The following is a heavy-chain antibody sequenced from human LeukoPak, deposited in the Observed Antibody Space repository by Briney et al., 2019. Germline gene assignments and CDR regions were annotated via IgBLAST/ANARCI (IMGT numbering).Heavy chain of an antibody. CDR2: IKQDGSEK. D-gene: IGHD2-15*01. CDR1: GFTFSSYW. Sequence: GGSLRLSCAASGFTFSSYWMSWVRQAPGKGLEWVANIKQDGSEKHYVDSVKGRFTISRDNAKNSLYLQMNSLRAEDTAVYYCARLGYCSGGSCYSSYYFDYWGQGTLVTVSS. V-gene: IGHV3-7*01. CDR3: ARLGYCSGGSCYSSYYFDY. J-gene: IGHJ4*02.